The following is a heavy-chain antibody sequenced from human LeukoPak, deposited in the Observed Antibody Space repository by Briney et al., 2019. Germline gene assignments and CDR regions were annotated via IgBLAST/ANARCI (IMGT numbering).Heavy chain of an antibody. CDR1: GYTFTAFY. Sequence: ASVKVSCNASGYTFTAFYMHWVRQAPGQGLEWMGRINPNSGGTKYAQKFQGRVTMTTDTSINTAYLELSRLRSDDTAVYYCARGYSSSWLDYWGQGTLVTVSS. CDR3: ARGYSSSWLDY. D-gene: IGHD6-13*01. V-gene: IGHV1-2*06. J-gene: IGHJ4*02. CDR2: INPNSGGT.